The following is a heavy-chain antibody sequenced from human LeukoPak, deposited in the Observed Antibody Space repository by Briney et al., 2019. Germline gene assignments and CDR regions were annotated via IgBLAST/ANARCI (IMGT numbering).Heavy chain of an antibody. D-gene: IGHD6-19*01. J-gene: IGHJ3*02. CDR2: INHSGST. Sequence: PSETLSLTCAVYGGSFSGYYWSWIRQPPGKGLEWIGEINHSGSTNYNSSFKSRVTISVDTSKNQFSLKLTSVTAADTAMYYCATYSSDWYPDAFDIWGQGTMVTVSS. V-gene: IGHV4-34*01. CDR3: ATYSSDWYPDAFDI. CDR1: GGSFSGYY.